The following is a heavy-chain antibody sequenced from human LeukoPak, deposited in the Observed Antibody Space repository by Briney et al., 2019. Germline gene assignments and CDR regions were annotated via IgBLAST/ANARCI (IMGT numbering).Heavy chain of an antibody. CDR3: ARYYYDSSGYYRLAHDAFDI. CDR2: MNPNSGNT. V-gene: IGHV1-8*01. J-gene: IGHJ3*02. CDR1: GYTFTSYD. Sequence: SVKVSFKASGYTFTSYDINWVRPATGQGLAWMGWMNPNSGNTGYAQKFQGRVTMTRNTSISTAYMELSSLRSEDTAVYYCARYYYDSSGYYRLAHDAFDIWGQGTMVTVSS. D-gene: IGHD3-22*01.